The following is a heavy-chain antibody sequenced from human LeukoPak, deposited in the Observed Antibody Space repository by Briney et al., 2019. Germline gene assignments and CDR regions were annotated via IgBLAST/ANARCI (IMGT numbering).Heavy chain of an antibody. D-gene: IGHD3-22*01. Sequence: SETLSLTCAVYGGSFSGYYWSWIRQPPGKGLEWIGEINHSGSTNYNPSLKSRVTISVDTSKNQFSLKLSSVTAADTAAYYCARVPGLYDTPYFDYWGQGTLVTVSS. CDR3: ARVPGLYDTPYFDY. CDR1: GGSFSGYY. J-gene: IGHJ4*02. V-gene: IGHV4-34*01. CDR2: INHSGST.